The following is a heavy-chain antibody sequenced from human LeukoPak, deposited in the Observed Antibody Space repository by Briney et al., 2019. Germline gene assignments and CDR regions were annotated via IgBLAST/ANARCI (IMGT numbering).Heavy chain of an antibody. CDR1: GYTLTELS. Sequence: ASVKVSCKVSGYTLTELSMHWVRQAPGKGLERMGGLDPEDGETIYAQKFQGRVTMTEDTSTDTAYMELSSLRSEDTAVYYCVCCSSTSCYGGYYFDYWGQGTLVTVSS. J-gene: IGHJ4*02. V-gene: IGHV1-24*01. CDR2: LDPEDGET. CDR3: VCCSSTSCYGGYYFDY. D-gene: IGHD2-2*01.